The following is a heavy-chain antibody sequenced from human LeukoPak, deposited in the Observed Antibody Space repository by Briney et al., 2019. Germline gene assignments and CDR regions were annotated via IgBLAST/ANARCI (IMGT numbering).Heavy chain of an antibody. CDR3: VRDHGRVWGYYGY. Sequence: PGGSLRLSCAASGFTFSSYSMNWVRQAPGKGLEWVSYISSSSSTRYYADSVKGRFTISRDDAENSLYLQMNSLRAEDTAVYYCVRDHGRVWGYYGYWGQGTLVTVSS. D-gene: IGHD3-16*01. CDR1: GFTFSSYS. CDR2: ISSSSSTR. V-gene: IGHV3-48*01. J-gene: IGHJ4*02.